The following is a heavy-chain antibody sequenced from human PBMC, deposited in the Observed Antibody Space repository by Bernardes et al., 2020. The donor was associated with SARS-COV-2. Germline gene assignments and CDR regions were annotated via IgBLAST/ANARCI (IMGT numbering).Heavy chain of an antibody. CDR2: IYYSGST. D-gene: IGHD3-3*01. CDR3: ARHPGTKTIFGVCPRGDWFDP. Sequence: SETLSLTCTVSGVSISSSSYYWGWLLQPPGMGLEWIGSIYYSGSTYYNSSLKSLVTISVDTSKNQFSLKLSSVTAADTAIYYCARHPGTKTIFGVCPRGDWFDPWGQGTLVTVSS. CDR1: GVSISSSSYY. J-gene: IGHJ5*02. V-gene: IGHV4-39*01.